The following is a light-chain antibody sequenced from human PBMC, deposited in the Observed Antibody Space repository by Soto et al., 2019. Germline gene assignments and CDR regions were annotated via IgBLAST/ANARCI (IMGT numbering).Light chain of an antibody. V-gene: IGKV3-20*01. Sequence: EIVLTQSPGTLSLSPGERATLSCRASQSVRNNYLAWYQQKPGQAPRLLIYGASSRATGIPDRFSGSGSGTDFTLTISRLEPEDFAVYYCQQYGTSPPGTFGQGTKV. CDR3: QQYGTSPPGT. CDR2: GAS. CDR1: QSVRNNY. J-gene: IGKJ1*01.